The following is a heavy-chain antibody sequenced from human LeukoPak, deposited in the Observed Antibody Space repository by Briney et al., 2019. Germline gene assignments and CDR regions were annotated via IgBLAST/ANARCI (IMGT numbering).Heavy chain of an antibody. CDR3: TSSMDMATITYY. CDR1: GFTFSVSA. V-gene: IGHV3-73*01. J-gene: IGHJ4*02. D-gene: IGHD5-24*01. CDR2: IRSKASNYAT. Sequence: GGSLKLSCAASGFTFSVSAMHWVRQASGKGLEWVGRIRSKASNYATAYAASLKGRFTISRDDSKNTAYLQVNSLKTEDTAVYYCTSSMDMATITYYWGQGTPVSVSS.